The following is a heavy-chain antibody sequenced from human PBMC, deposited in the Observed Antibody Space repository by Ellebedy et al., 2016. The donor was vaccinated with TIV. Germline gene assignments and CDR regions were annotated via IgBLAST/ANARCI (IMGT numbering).Heavy chain of an antibody. D-gene: IGHD5-24*01. CDR1: RYTFTSYD. CDR3: ARVGERWLQLRAFDY. Sequence: ASVKVSXKASRYTFTSYDINWVRQATGQGLEWMGWMNPNSGNTGYAQKFQGRVTITRNTSISTAYMELSSLRSEDTAVYYCARVGERWLQLRAFDYWGQGTLVTVSS. V-gene: IGHV1-8*01. CDR2: MNPNSGNT. J-gene: IGHJ4*02.